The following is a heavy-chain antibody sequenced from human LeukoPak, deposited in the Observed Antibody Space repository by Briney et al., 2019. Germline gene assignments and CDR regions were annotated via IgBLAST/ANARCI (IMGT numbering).Heavy chain of an antibody. D-gene: IGHD4-17*01. CDR1: GFTVSTYS. CDR3: ARGLTTTPNHFDP. V-gene: IGHV3-48*04. J-gene: IGHJ5*02. Sequence: GGSLRLSCAASGFTVSTYSMNWVRQAPGKGLEWVSYISSSSNTIYYADSVKGRFTISRDNAKNSLYLQMNSLRIEDTAVYYCARGLTTTPNHFDPWGQGTLVTVSS. CDR2: ISSSSNTI.